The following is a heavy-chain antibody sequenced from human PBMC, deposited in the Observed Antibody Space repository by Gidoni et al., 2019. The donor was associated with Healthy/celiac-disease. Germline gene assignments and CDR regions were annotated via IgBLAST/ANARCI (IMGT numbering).Heavy chain of an antibody. CDR3: ARGRYDILTGSYYYYYMDV. V-gene: IGHV1-18*01. CDR2: ISAYNGNT. D-gene: IGHD3-9*01. Sequence: QVQLVQSGAEVKKQGDAVKVYCKASGYTFTSYGISWVRQAPGQGLEWMGWISAYNGNTNYAQKLQGRVTTTTDTSTSTAYMELRSLRSDDTAVYYCARGRYDILTGSYYYYYMDVWGKGTTVTVSS. CDR1: GYTFTSYG. J-gene: IGHJ6*03.